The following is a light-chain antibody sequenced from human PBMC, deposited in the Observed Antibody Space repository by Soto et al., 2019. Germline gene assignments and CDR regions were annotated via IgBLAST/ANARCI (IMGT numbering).Light chain of an antibody. Sequence: EIVLTQSPATLSLSPGERATLSCRASQSVSSYLAWYQQKPGQAPRLLIYDASNRATGIPARFSGSGSGTDFTLTSSSLEPEDFAVYYCPQRSNLLTFGGGTKVDIK. CDR2: DAS. CDR1: QSVSSY. J-gene: IGKJ4*01. CDR3: PQRSNLLT. V-gene: IGKV3-11*01.